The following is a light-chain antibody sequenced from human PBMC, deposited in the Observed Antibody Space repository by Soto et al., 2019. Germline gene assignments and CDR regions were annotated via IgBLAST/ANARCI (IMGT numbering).Light chain of an antibody. Sequence: DLQMTQSPSSLSPSVGDRVTITCRASQGISNYLAWYQQKPGKVPKLLIYAASTLQSGVPSRFSGSGSGTDFTLTISSLQPEDVATYYCQKYNSAPPLTFGGGTKVEIK. J-gene: IGKJ4*01. CDR1: QGISNY. V-gene: IGKV1-27*01. CDR2: AAS. CDR3: QKYNSAPPLT.